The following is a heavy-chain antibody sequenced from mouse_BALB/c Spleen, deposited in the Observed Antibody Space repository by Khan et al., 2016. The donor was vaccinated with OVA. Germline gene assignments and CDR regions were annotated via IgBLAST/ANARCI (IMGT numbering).Heavy chain of an antibody. Sequence: QIQLVQSGPDLKKPGETVRISCKASGYTFTDYSMNWVKQAPGKDVKWMGWINTETGEPTYADDFKGRFAFSLDTSARTAYLQINNLTNEDTATYFCAKQYDLAMDYWGQGTSVTVSS. D-gene: IGHD2-14*01. J-gene: IGHJ4*01. CDR3: AKQYDLAMDY. CDR1: GYTFTDYS. V-gene: IGHV9-2-1*01. CDR2: INTETGEP.